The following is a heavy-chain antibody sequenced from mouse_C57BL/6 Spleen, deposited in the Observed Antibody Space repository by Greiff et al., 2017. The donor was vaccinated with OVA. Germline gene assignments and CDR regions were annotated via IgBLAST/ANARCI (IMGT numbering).Heavy chain of an antibody. CDR2: ISDGGSYT. Sequence: EVKLVESGGGLVKPGGSLKLSCAASGFTFSSYAMSWVRQTPEKRLEWVATISDGGSYTYYPDNVKGRFTISRDNAKNNLYLQMSHLKSEDTAMYYCARDDYYGSSYEWYFDVWGTGTTVTVSS. V-gene: IGHV5-4*01. CDR1: GFTFSSYA. CDR3: ARDDYYGSSYEWYFDV. J-gene: IGHJ1*03. D-gene: IGHD1-1*01.